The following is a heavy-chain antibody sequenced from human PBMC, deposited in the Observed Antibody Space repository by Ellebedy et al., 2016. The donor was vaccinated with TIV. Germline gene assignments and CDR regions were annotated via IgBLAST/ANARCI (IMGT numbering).Heavy chain of an antibody. CDR2: INHSGST. Sequence: SETLSLXXAVYGGSFSGYYWSWIRQPPGKGLEWIGEINHSGSTNYNPSLKSRVTISVDTSKNQFSLKLSSVTAADTAVYYCARGLRLRADYWGQGTLVTVSS. V-gene: IGHV4-34*01. J-gene: IGHJ4*02. D-gene: IGHD3-16*01. CDR3: ARGLRLRADY. CDR1: GGSFSGYY.